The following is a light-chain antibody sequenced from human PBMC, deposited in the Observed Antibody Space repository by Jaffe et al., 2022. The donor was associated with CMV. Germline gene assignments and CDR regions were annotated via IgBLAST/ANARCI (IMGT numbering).Light chain of an antibody. CDR2: WAS. V-gene: IGKV4-1*01. CDR1: QNVLYSSNNKNY. CDR3: QQYYSTPYT. Sequence: DIVMTQSPDSLAVSLGERATINCKSSQNVLYSSNNKNYLTWYQQKAGQPPKLLIYWASTRGSGVPDRFSGSGSGTDFTLTISSLQAEDVAVYYCQQYYSTPYTFGQGTKLEIK. J-gene: IGKJ2*01.